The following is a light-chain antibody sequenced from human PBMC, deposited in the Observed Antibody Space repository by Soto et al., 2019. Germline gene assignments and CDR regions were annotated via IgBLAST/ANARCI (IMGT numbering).Light chain of an antibody. CDR1: SSDVGGYNF. J-gene: IGLJ1*01. CDR2: EVS. CDR3: SSYAGSNIYV. Sequence: QSVLARPPSASGSPGQSVTISCTGTSSDVGGYNFVSWYQHHPGKAPKVIIYEVSKRPSGVPNRFSGSKSGNTASLTVSGLQAADEADYYCSSYAGSNIYVFGTGTKVTVL. V-gene: IGLV2-8*01.